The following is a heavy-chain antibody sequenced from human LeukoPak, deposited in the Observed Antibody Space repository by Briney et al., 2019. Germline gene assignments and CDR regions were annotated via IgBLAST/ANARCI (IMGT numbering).Heavy chain of an antibody. CDR1: GSTFTNYG. D-gene: IGHD3-22*01. CDR2: ISVYNGNT. Sequence: ASVKVSCKASGSTFTNYGISWVRQAPGQGLEWMGWISVYNGNTNYAQKLQGRVTMTTDTSTSTAYMELRSLRSDDTAVYYCARVDYYDSSGYYSIDYWGQGTLVTVSS. J-gene: IGHJ4*02. CDR3: ARVDYYDSSGYYSIDY. V-gene: IGHV1-18*01.